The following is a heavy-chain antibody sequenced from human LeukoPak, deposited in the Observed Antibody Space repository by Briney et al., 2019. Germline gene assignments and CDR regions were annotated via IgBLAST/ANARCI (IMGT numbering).Heavy chain of an antibody. J-gene: IGHJ4*02. CDR2: IYYSGSP. V-gene: IGHV4-39*01. D-gene: IGHD5-18*01. CDR1: GGSFTSSSYY. Sequence: PSETLSLTCTVSGGSFTSSSYYWGWIRQPPGKGLEWIGTIYYSGSPYYHPSLKSRLSISIDTSKNQFSLKLNSVTAADTAVYYCARHSYSHGYGDYWGQGTLSPSPQ. CDR3: ARHSYSHGYGDY.